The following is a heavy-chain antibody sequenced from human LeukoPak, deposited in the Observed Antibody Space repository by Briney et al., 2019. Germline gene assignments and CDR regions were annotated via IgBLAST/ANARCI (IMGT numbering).Heavy chain of an antibody. D-gene: IGHD3-22*01. J-gene: IGHJ4*02. Sequence: GASVKVSCKASGYTFTGYYMHWVRQAPGQGLEWMGRINPNSGGTNYAQKFQGRVTMTRDTSISTAYMELSRLRSDDTAVYYCARVPYYYDSSATYDYWGQGTLATVSS. V-gene: IGHV1-2*06. CDR3: ARVPYYYDSSATYDY. CDR2: INPNSGGT. CDR1: GYTFTGYY.